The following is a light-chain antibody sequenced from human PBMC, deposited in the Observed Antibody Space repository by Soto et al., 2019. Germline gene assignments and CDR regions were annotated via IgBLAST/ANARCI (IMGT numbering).Light chain of an antibody. Sequence: EMMMTQSPATLSVSRGDRATLSCRASQNIITNLAWYQLKPGQAPRLLIYGASTRATGVPARFSGSGSGTEFTLTISSLQSEDFAVYYCQQYHNWPPKYTFDQGTKLEIK. CDR1: QNIITN. V-gene: IGKV3-15*01. CDR3: QQYHNWPPKYT. J-gene: IGKJ2*01. CDR2: GAS.